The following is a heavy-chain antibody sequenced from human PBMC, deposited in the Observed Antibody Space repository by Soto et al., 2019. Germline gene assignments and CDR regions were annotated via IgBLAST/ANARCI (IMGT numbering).Heavy chain of an antibody. J-gene: IGHJ6*02. CDR1: GFTFSSYS. V-gene: IGHV3-21*01. CDR3: ASGVDCSGGSCYPHYYYYYGMDV. CDR2: ISSSSSYI. Sequence: LRLSCASSGFTFSSYSMNWVLQAPVKGLEWVSSISSSSSYIYYADSVKGRFTISRDNAKNSLYLQVNSLRAEDTAVYYCASGVDCSGGSCYPHYYYYYGMDVWGQGTTVTVSS. D-gene: IGHD2-15*01.